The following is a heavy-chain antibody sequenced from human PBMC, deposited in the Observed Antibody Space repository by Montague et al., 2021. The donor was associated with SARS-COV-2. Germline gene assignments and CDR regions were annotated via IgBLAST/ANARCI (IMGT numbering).Heavy chain of an antibody. Sequence: SETLSLTCGVSGGSIAGYYWSWIRQPPGKGLEWIGYVDRSDNTDYNPSLKSRVTISLDTSKKQFSLKLNSVTSADTAVYYCTSGEGNYGWRYYFDYWGQGTLVTVSS. CDR2: VDRSDNT. V-gene: IGHV4-59*01. CDR1: GGSIAGYY. CDR3: TSGEGNYGWRYYFDY. D-gene: IGHD3-10*01. J-gene: IGHJ4*02.